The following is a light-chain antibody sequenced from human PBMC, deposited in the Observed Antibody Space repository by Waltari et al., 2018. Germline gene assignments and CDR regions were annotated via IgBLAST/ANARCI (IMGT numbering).Light chain of an antibody. CDR2: AAS. Sequence: EIVFTQSPDILSLSPWDTATLSCRSSQSLPFNYLAWYQQPPGQAPRLLTYAASSRATGVPDRFSGSGSAAHVTLAISRREPEDFAVYYCQQCESAPRTFGQGTKVEIK. J-gene: IGKJ1*01. CDR3: QQCESAPRT. CDR1: QSLPFNY. V-gene: IGKV3-20*01.